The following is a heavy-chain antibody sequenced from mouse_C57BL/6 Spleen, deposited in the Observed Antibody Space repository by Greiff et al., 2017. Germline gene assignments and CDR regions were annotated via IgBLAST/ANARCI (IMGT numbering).Heavy chain of an antibody. CDR2: ISSGSSTI. D-gene: IGHD2-5*01. V-gene: IGHV5-17*01. CDR3: ATDYSNYGAMDY. CDR1: GFTFSDYG. Sequence: EVQLVESGGGLVKPGGSLKLSCAASGFTFSDYGMHWVRQAPEKGLEWVVYISSGSSTIYYADTVKGRFTISRDNAKNTLFLQMTSLMSEDTAMYYCATDYSNYGAMDYWGQGTSVTVSS. J-gene: IGHJ4*01.